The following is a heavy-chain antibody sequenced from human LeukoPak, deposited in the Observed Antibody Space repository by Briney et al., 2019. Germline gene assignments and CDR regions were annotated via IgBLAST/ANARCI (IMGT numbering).Heavy chain of an antibody. CDR3: ARDGITMVRGVTAFDI. J-gene: IGHJ3*02. CDR1: GFTFTTYS. D-gene: IGHD3-10*01. Sequence: GGSLRLSCEASGFTFTTYSMTWVRQAPGKGLEWVAMIKQDGSEKYYVDSVKGRFTISRDNAKNSLYVQLNSLRVEDTAVYYCARDGITMVRGVTAFDIWGQGTMVTVSS. V-gene: IGHV3-7*01. CDR2: IKQDGSEK.